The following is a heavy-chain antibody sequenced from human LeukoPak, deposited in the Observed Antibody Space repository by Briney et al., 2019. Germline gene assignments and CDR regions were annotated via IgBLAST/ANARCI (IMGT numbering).Heavy chain of an antibody. CDR1: GGSISSGGYY. V-gene: IGHV4-31*03. Sequence: PSETLSLTCTVSGGSISSGGYYWSWIRQHPGKGLEWIGYIYYSGSTYYNPSLKSRVTISVDTSKNQFSLKLSSVTAADTAVYYCARDSTYPYDSSGYYPHYFDYWGQGTLVTVSS. J-gene: IGHJ4*02. CDR3: ARDSTYPYDSSGYYPHYFDY. CDR2: IYYSGST. D-gene: IGHD3-22*01.